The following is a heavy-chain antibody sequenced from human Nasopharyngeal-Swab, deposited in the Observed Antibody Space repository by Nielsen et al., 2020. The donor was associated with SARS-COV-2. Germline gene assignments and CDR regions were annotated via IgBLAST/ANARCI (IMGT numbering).Heavy chain of an antibody. Sequence: AAVKVSCKASGYTFTSYAMNWVRQAPGQGLEWMGLINTNTGNPTYAQGFTGRFVFSVDSSVSTAYLQISSLKAEDTAVYYCARGGSYPDYWGQGTLVTVSS. CDR1: GYTFTSYA. CDR3: ARGGSYPDY. V-gene: IGHV7-4-1*02. J-gene: IGHJ4*02. D-gene: IGHD1-26*01. CDR2: INTNTGNP.